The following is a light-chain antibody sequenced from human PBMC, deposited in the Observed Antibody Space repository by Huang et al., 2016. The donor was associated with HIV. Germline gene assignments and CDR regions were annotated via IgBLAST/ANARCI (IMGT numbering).Light chain of an antibody. CDR3: QQYNNWPRT. Sequence: VMTQSPVTLSVSPGERAALSCRARKHIGSNLALYQQKHCQAPRLICHGASTRAAGAPARFSGSESEKDFTHTISSLQSEYSAVYFCQQYNNWPRTFGQGTKVEIK. CDR2: GAS. V-gene: IGKV3D-15*01. CDR1: KHIGSN. J-gene: IGKJ1*01.